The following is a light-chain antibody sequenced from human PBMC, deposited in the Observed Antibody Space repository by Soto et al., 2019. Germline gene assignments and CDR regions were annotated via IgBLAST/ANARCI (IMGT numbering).Light chain of an antibody. V-gene: IGLV2-8*01. CDR3: KSYAGSNTYF. J-gene: IGLJ1*01. Sequence: QSVLTQPPSASGSPGQSVTISCTGTKNDIGVYDFVSWYQHHPGKAPRLIIYEVVQRPSGVPDRFSGSKSGNTASLTVSGLQAADESDYFCKSYAGSNTYFFGSGTTLTVL. CDR2: EVV. CDR1: KNDIGVYDF.